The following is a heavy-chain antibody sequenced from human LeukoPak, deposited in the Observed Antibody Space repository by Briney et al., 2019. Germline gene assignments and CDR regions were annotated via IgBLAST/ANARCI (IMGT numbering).Heavy chain of an antibody. CDR3: ARDFGAYYDSSGQDY. V-gene: IGHV1-46*01. CDR2: INPSGGST. Sequence: ASVKVSCKASGYTFTSYYMHWVRQAPGQGIEWMGIINPSGGSTSYAQKFQGRVTMTRDMSTSTVYMELSSLRSEDTAVYYCARDFGAYYDSSGQDYWGQGTLVTVSS. CDR1: GYTFTSYY. D-gene: IGHD3-22*01. J-gene: IGHJ4*02.